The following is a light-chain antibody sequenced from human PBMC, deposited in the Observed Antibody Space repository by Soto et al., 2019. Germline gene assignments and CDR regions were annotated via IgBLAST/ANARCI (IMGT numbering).Light chain of an antibody. V-gene: IGKV3-11*01. Sequence: ELVRTQSPATLSVSPGERATLSCRASQSVSRYLAWYQQKPGQAPRLLIYDTSYRATGIPARFSGSGSRTDSTLTIRSLEPEDFALYYCQQRSNRITFGQGTRLEIK. CDR3: QQRSNRIT. CDR2: DTS. J-gene: IGKJ5*01. CDR1: QSVSRY.